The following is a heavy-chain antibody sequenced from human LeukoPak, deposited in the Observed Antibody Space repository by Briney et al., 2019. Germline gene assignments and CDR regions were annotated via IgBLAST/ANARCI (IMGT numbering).Heavy chain of an antibody. D-gene: IGHD5-12*01. J-gene: IGHJ4*02. CDR3: ARDRPVVATISHPDY. CDR2: ISAYNGNT. V-gene: IGHV1-18*01. CDR1: GYTFTSYG. Sequence: GASVKVSCKASGYTFTSYGISWVRQAPGQGLEWMGWISAYNGNTNYAQKLQGRVTMTTDTSTSTAYMELRSLGSDDTAVYYCARDRPVVATISHPDYWAREPWSPSPQ.